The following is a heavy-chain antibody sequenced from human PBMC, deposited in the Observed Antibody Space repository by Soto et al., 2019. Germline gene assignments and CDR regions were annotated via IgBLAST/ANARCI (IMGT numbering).Heavy chain of an antibody. V-gene: IGHV4-61*01. D-gene: IGHD3-22*01. Sequence: SETLSLTCTVSGGSVSSGSYYWSWIRQPPGKGLEWIGYIYYSGSTNYNPSLKSRVTISVDTSKNQFSLKLSSVTAADTAVYYCARALYYYDSSGYYIVHFDYWGQGTLVTVSS. J-gene: IGHJ4*02. CDR3: ARALYYYDSSGYYIVHFDY. CDR2: IYYSGST. CDR1: GGSVSSGSYY.